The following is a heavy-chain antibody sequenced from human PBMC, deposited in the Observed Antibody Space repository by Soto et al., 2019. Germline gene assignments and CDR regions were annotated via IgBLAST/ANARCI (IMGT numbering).Heavy chain of an antibody. V-gene: IGHV3-23*01. D-gene: IGHD3-10*01. CDR2: ISGSGGST. J-gene: IGHJ5*02. CDR3: AKGGGLLLYGSGSYYNEGS. CDR1: GFTFSSYA. Sequence: EVQLLESGGGLVQPGGSLRLSCAASGFTFSSYAMSWVRQAPGKGLEWVSAISGSGGSTYYADSVKGRFTISRDNSKNTLYLQMNSLRAEDTAVYYCAKGGGLLLYGSGSYYNEGSWGQGTLVTVSS.